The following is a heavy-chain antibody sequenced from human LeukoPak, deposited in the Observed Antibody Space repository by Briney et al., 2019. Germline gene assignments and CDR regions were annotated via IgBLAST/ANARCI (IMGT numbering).Heavy chain of an antibody. CDR2: IHDSGST. CDR1: GGSIGSYY. D-gene: IGHD3-22*01. V-gene: IGHV4-59*01. Sequence: SETLSLTCAVSGGSIGSYYWSWIRQPPGKGREWIGYIHDSGSTKYNPSLKSRVTISVDTSKNQFSLKLSSVTAADTAVYYCARDRYYYDSSGYYGTIFDYWGQGTLVTVSS. J-gene: IGHJ4*02. CDR3: ARDRYYYDSSGYYGTIFDY.